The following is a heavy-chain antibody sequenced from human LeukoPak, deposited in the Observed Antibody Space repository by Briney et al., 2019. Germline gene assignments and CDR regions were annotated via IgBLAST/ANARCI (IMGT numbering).Heavy chain of an antibody. D-gene: IGHD6-13*01. V-gene: IGHV4-59*01. CDR1: GGSICIYY. J-gene: IGHJ4*02. CDR2: IYYSGST. CDR3: AKGYSSSWYYY. Sequence: SETLSLTCTVSGGSICIYYWSWIRQPPGKGLEWIGYIYYSGSTNYNPSLKSRVTISVDTSKNQFSLKLSSVTAADTDVYYCAKGYSSSWYYYWGQGTLVTVSS.